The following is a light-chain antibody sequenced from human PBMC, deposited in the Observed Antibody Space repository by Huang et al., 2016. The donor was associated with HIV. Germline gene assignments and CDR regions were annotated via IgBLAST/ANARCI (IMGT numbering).Light chain of an antibody. CDR2: KAS. J-gene: IGKJ1*01. CDR3: QQYSSYRT. Sequence: DIQMTQSPSTLSASVGDRVTITCRAGQSISNYLAWYQQKPGTAPKLLIYKASSLERGVPTRFSGSGSGTEFTLTISSLQPDDFATYYCQQYSSYRTFGQGTEVEIK. V-gene: IGKV1-5*03. CDR1: QSISNY.